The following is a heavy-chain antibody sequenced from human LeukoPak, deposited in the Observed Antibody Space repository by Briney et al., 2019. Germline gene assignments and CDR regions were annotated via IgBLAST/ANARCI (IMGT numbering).Heavy chain of an antibody. D-gene: IGHD3-9*01. Sequence: SETLSLTCAVSGASISGSSYYWGWIRQPPGKGLEWIGSIYYSGSTYYNPSLKSRGTMSVDTPKNQFSLKLSSVTAADTAVYYCARNPRGLRYFDWTFDPWGQGTLVTVSS. CDR2: IYYSGST. CDR3: ARNPRGLRYFDWTFDP. V-gene: IGHV4-39*01. CDR1: GASISGSSYY. J-gene: IGHJ5*02.